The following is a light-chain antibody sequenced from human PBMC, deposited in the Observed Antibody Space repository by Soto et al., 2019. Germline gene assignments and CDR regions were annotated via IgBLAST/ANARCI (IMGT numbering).Light chain of an antibody. J-gene: IGKJ1*01. CDR2: DAS. CDR1: QSVSSY. CDR3: PTRTSWPRT. Sequence: EIVLTQSPATLSLSPGERATLSCRASQSVSSYLAWYQQKPGQVPRLVIYDASNRATGIPGRFSGSGSGTEFNLTISSIETEDYGVYSCPTRTSWPRTFGQGTKVEIK. V-gene: IGKV3-11*01.